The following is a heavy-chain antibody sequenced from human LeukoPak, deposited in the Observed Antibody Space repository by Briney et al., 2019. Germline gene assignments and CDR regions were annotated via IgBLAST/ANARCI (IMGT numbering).Heavy chain of an antibody. CDR2: IYYSGST. Sequence: PSETLSLTCTVSGGSISSSSYYWGWIRQPPGKGLEWIGSIYYSGSTYYNPSLKSRVTISVDTSKNQFSLKLSSVTAAHTAVYYCARRQWPYYFDYWGQGALVTVSS. D-gene: IGHD6-19*01. J-gene: IGHJ4*02. V-gene: IGHV4-39*01. CDR1: GGSISSSSYY. CDR3: ARRQWPYYFDY.